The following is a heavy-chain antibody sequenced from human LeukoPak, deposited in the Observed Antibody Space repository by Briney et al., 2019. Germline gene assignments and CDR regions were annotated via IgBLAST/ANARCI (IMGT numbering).Heavy chain of an antibody. J-gene: IGHJ6*03. CDR1: NYSISNSLY. CDR3: ARGTYGYYMDV. CDR2: IYRSGST. D-gene: IGHD4-17*01. Sequence: SETLSLTCSGSNYSISNSLYWGWLRPPPGKGLEWIGSIYRSGSTFYNPSLKGRVTISLDTSKNQFSLKLSSVTAADTAVYFCARGTYGYYMDVWGKGTTVTVSS. V-gene: IGHV4-38-2*02.